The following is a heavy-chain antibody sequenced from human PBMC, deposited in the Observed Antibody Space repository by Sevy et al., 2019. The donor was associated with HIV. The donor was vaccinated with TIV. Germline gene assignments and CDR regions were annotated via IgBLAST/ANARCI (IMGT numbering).Heavy chain of an antibody. CDR1: GFIFNSYA. V-gene: IGHV3-23*01. D-gene: IGHD3-3*01. CDR3: AGGFWSGFDY. Sequence: GGSLRLSCAASGFIFNSYAMIWVRQAPGKGLEWVSTISGHGGSTYYADSVKGRFTISRDNSKNTLDLQMNSLRAEDTAVYYCAGGFWSGFDYWGQGSLVTVSS. J-gene: IGHJ4*02. CDR2: ISGHGGST.